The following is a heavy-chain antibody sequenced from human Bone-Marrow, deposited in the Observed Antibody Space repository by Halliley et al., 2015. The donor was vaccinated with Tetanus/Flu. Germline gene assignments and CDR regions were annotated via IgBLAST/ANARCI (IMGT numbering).Heavy chain of an antibody. D-gene: IGHD3-10*01. CDR2: IGHDGGNK. Sequence: IGHDGGNKVYVDSGKGRFTLSRDNSNNMVYLQMTNLKVEDTAVFFCAKVSASITMFLGPFDDWGPGTLVSVSS. V-gene: IGHV3-30*02. CDR3: AKVSASITMFLGPFDD. J-gene: IGHJ4*02.